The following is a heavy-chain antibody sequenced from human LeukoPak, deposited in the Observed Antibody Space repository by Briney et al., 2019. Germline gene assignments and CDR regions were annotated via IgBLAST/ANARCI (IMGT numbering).Heavy chain of an antibody. V-gene: IGHV4-39*07. CDR3: ARVGVRFLAFDP. J-gene: IGHJ5*02. CDR1: GGSISSSSYY. Sequence: PSETLSLTCTVSGGSISSSSYYWGWIRQPPGKGLEWIGSIYYSGSTYYNPSLKSRVTISVDTSKNQFSLKLSSVTAADTAVYYCARVGVRFLAFDPWGQGTLVTVSS. D-gene: IGHD3-3*01. CDR2: IYYSGST.